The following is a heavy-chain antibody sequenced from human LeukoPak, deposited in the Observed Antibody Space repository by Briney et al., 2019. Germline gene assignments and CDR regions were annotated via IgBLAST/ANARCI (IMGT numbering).Heavy chain of an antibody. CDR3: ARHGEYQLLHPFNWFDP. CDR2: IYPGDSDT. Sequence: GESLKISCKGSGYSFTNYWIGWVRQMPGKGLEWMGIIYPGDSDTRYSPSFQGQVTISADKSISTAYLQWSSLKASDTAMYYCARHGEYQLLHPFNWFDPWGQGTLVTVSS. CDR1: GYSFTNYW. D-gene: IGHD2-2*01. J-gene: IGHJ5*02. V-gene: IGHV5-51*01.